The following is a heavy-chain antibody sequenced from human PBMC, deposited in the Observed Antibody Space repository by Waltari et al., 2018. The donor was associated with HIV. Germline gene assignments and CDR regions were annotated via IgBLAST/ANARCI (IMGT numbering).Heavy chain of an antibody. CDR1: GYSIISGYY. J-gene: IGHJ3*02. CDR2: IYHSVST. D-gene: IGHD1-26*01. V-gene: IGHV4-38-2*01. CDR3: ASYLPNDAFDI. Sequence: QVQLQESGPGLVKPSETLSLTCAVSGYSIISGYYWGWIRQPPGKGLEWIGSIYHSVSTYYNPSLKSRVTISVDTSKNQFSLKLSSVTAADTAVYYCASYLPNDAFDIWGQGTMVTVSS.